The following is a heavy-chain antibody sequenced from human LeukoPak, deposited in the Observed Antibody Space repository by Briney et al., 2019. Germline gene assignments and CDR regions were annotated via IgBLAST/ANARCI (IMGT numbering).Heavy chain of an antibody. V-gene: IGHV3-23*01. J-gene: IGHJ4*02. CDR1: GFTFSSYA. CDR3: AKGILGYCSGGSCYY. Sequence: PGGSLRLSCAASGFTFSSYAMRWVRQAPGKGLEWVSAISGSGGSTYYADSVKGRFTISRDNSKNTPYLQMNSLRAEDTAVYYCAKGILGYCSGGSCYYWGQGTLVTVSS. D-gene: IGHD2-15*01. CDR2: ISGSGGST.